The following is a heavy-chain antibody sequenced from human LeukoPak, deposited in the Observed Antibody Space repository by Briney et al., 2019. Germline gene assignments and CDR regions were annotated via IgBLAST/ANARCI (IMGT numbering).Heavy chain of an antibody. V-gene: IGHV3-7*02. J-gene: IGHJ4*02. D-gene: IGHD1-26*01. CDR2: IKQDGSEK. CDR1: GFTFSSYW. Sequence: PGGSLRLSCAASGFTFSSYWMSWVRQAPGKGLEWVANIKQDGSEKYYVDSVKGRFTISRDNAKNSLYLQMNSLRAEDAAVYYCARGVGATPAFFDYWGQGTLVTVSS. CDR3: ARGVGATPAFFDY.